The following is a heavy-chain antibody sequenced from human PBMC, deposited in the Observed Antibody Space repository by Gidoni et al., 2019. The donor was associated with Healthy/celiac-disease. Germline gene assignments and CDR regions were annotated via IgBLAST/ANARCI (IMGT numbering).Heavy chain of an antibody. D-gene: IGHD3-16*01. Sequence: EVQLVESGGGLVKHGWSLRLSCAASGFTVRSNSMSWVRQAPGKGLEWVSVIYSGGSTYYADSVKGRFTISRDNSKNTLYLQMNSLRAEDTAVYYCARDGYYDYAQDYWGQGTLVTVSS. CDR2: IYSGGST. J-gene: IGHJ4*02. V-gene: IGHV3-66*02. CDR3: ARDGYYDYAQDY. CDR1: GFTVRSNS.